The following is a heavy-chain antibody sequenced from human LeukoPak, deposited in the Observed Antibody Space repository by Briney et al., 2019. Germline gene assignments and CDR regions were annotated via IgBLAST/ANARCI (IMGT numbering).Heavy chain of an antibody. Sequence: QPGGSLRLSCEVSGITLSNYGMSWVRQAPGKGLEWVAGISGSGGGTTYADSVKGCFTISRDNAKNTLFLQMNSLRVEDTAVYFCAKRGVVVRVFLVGFHKETYYFESWGQGAQVTVSS. CDR3: AKRGVVVRVFLVGFHKETYYFES. D-gene: IGHD3-10*01. J-gene: IGHJ4*02. CDR1: GITLSNYG. CDR2: ISGSGGGT. V-gene: IGHV3-23*01.